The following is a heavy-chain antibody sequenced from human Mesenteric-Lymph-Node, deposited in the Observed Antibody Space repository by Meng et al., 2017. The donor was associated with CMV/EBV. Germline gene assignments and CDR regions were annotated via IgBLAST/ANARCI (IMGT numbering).Heavy chain of an antibody. Sequence: SGFTFSSYWMHWVRQAPGKGLVWVSRINSDGSSTSYADSVKGRFTISRDNVKNTLYLQMNSLRVEDTAIYYCTREHFYGSGSSLLPDYWGQGTLVTVSS. CDR1: GFTFSSYW. D-gene: IGHD3-10*01. CDR2: INSDGSST. V-gene: IGHV3-74*01. J-gene: IGHJ4*02. CDR3: TREHFYGSGSSLLPDY.